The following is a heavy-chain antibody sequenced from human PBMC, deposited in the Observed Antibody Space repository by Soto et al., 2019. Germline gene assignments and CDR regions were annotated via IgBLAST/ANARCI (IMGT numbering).Heavy chain of an antibody. CDR1: GFTFSSYW. V-gene: IGHV3-74*01. CDR2: INSDGSST. D-gene: IGHD3-9*01. Sequence: PGGSLRLSCAASGFTFSSYWMHWVRQAPGKGLVWVSRINSDGSSTSYADSVKGRFTISRDNAKNTLYLQMNSLRAEDTAVYYCAREYDILNWFDPWGQGTLVTVSS. CDR3: AREYDILNWFDP. J-gene: IGHJ5*02.